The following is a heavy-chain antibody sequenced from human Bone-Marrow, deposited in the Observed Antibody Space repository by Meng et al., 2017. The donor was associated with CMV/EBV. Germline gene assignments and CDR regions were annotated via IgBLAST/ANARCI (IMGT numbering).Heavy chain of an antibody. V-gene: IGHV3-11*04. Sequence: GESLKISCTASGFTFSDYYMSWIRQAPGKGLEWLAYISSGSGTIYYADSVKGRFTISRDNAKNSLYLQMNSLRAEDTAVYYCARDSNYYYYGMDVWGQGTTVTVSS. CDR3: ARDSNYYYYGMDV. J-gene: IGHJ6*02. CDR2: ISSGSGTI. CDR1: GFTFSDYY. D-gene: IGHD4-11*01.